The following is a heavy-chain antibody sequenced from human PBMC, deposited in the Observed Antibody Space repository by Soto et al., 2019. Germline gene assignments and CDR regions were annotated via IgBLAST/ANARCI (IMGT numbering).Heavy chain of an antibody. D-gene: IGHD6-6*01. V-gene: IGHV3-30*18. J-gene: IGHJ6*02. CDR2: ISYDGSNK. Sequence: VGSLRLSCAASGFTFSSYGMHWVRQAPGKGLEWVAVISYDGSNKYYADSVKGRFTISRDNSKNTLYLQMNSLRAEDTAVYYCAKDRAQLGGKYYYYYGMDVWGQGTTVTVSS. CDR1: GFTFSSYG. CDR3: AKDRAQLGGKYYYYYGMDV.